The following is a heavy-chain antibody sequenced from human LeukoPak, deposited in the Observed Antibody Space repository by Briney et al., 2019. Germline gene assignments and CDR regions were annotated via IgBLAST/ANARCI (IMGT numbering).Heavy chain of an antibody. J-gene: IGHJ6*03. V-gene: IGHV4-34*01. CDR1: GGSFSGYY. CDR2: INHSGST. D-gene: IGHD6-13*01. CDR3: ARGRDSSSWFYYYYMDV. Sequence: SETLSLTCAVYGGSFSGYYWSWIRQPPGKGLEWIGEINHSGSTNYNPSLKSRVTISVDTSKNQFSLKLSSVTAADTAVYYCARGRDSSSWFYYYYMDVWGKGTTVTVSS.